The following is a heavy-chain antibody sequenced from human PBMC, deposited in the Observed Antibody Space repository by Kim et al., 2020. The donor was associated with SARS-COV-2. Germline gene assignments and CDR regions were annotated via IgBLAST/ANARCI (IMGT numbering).Heavy chain of an antibody. CDR2: IWYDGSNK. CDR3: AKAPADGDYYY. D-gene: IGHD4-17*01. V-gene: IGHV3-33*06. Sequence: GGSLRLSCAASGFIFRNYGMHWVRQAPGKGLEWVAVIWYDGSNKYYADSVKGRFTISRDNSKNTLYLQMYSLRAEDTAVYYCAKAPADGDYYYWGQGTLVTVSS. J-gene: IGHJ4*02. CDR1: GFIFRNYG.